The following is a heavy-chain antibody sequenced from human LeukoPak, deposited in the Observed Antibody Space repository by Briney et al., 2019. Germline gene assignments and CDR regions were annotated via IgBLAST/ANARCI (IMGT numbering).Heavy chain of an antibody. V-gene: IGHV1-2*02. CDR2: INPNSGGT. D-gene: IGHD3-22*01. Sequence: ASVKVSCKASGYTFTGYYMHWVRQAPGQGLEWMGWINPNSGGTNYAQKFQGRVTMTRDTSISTAYMELRRLTSDPTTVYYCPRDRGYYYDSSGYKSPYYYYYMDVWGKGNTVTVSS. J-gene: IGHJ6*03. CDR3: PRDRGYYYDSSGYKSPYYYYYMDV. CDR1: GYTFTGYY.